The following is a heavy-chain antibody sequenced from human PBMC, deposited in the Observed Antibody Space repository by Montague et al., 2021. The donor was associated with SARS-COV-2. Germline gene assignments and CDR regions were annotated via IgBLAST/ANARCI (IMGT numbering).Heavy chain of an antibody. Sequence: PLRLSCAASGFTFSSYGMHWVRQAPGKGLEWVAVIWYDGSNKYYADSVKGRFTISRDNSKNTLYLQMNSLRAEDTAVYYCAREGSGYSSGWYGYYYYGMDVWGQGTTVTVSS. J-gene: IGHJ6*02. CDR2: IWYDGSNK. V-gene: IGHV3-33*01. CDR3: AREGSGYSSGWYGYYYYGMDV. D-gene: IGHD6-19*01. CDR1: GFTFSSYG.